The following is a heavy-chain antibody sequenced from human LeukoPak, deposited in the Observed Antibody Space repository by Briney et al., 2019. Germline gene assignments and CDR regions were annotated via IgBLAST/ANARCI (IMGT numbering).Heavy chain of an antibody. J-gene: IGHJ5*02. CDR3: ATDAFSYPNT. D-gene: IGHD3-16*01. CDR1: GFSVSNFW. V-gene: IGHV3-7*01. CDR2: INEDETGK. Sequence: GGSLRLSCTGSGFSVSNFWMAWVRQAPGKGLEWVANINEDETGKYYVDSVKGRFTISRDNAKNSLFLQMNSVRVEDTAVYYCATDAFSYPNTWGQGTLVTVSS.